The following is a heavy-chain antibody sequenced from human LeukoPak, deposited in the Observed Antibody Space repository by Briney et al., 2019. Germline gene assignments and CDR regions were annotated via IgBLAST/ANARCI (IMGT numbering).Heavy chain of an antibody. J-gene: IGHJ4*02. D-gene: IGHD6-13*01. Sequence: PGGSLRLSCAASGFTFSSYWMHWVRQAPGKGLVWVSRINSDGSSTSYADSVKGRFTISRDNAKNTLYLQMNGLRAEDTAVYYCARDSVRIAAAADYWGQGTLVTVSS. CDR1: GFTFSSYW. CDR2: INSDGSST. V-gene: IGHV3-74*01. CDR3: ARDSVRIAAAADY.